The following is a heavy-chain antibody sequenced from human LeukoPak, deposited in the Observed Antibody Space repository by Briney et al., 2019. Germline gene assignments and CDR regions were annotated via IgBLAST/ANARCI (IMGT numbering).Heavy chain of an antibody. D-gene: IGHD2/OR15-2a*01. CDR2: ISSSSSYI. CDR3: AIGGVIWRMDV. Sequence: GGSLRLSCAASGFTFGSYSMNWVRQAPGKGLEWVSSISSSSSYIYYADSVKGRFTISRDNAKNSLYLQMNSLRAEDTAVYYCAIGGVIWRMDVWGQGTTVTVSS. CDR1: GFTFGSYS. V-gene: IGHV3-21*01. J-gene: IGHJ6*02.